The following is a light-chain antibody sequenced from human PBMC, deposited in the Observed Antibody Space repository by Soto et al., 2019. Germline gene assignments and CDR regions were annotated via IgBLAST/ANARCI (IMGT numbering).Light chain of an antibody. CDR1: QGITTS. Sequence: DIQMTQAPPFLSASVGDRVTITCQASQGITTSLNWYQHKQGKAPRLLIFGASNLETGVPSRFSGSGSGTEFSFTISSMQPEDIATYYCQHYDNLVLTFGGGTKV. V-gene: IGKV1-33*01. CDR3: QHYDNLVLT. J-gene: IGKJ4*01. CDR2: GAS.